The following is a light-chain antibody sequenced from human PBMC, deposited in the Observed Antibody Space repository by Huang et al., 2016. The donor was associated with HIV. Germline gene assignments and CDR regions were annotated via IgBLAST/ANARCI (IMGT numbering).Light chain of an antibody. Sequence: EIVLTQSPATLSLSPGERATLSCRARQSVSSYLAWYQQKPGQAPRLLIYDASTRATGIPARFSGSGSGTDFTLTISSLEPEDFAVYYCQQRTNWPTWTFGQGTKVEIK. J-gene: IGKJ1*01. CDR2: DAS. CDR1: QSVSSY. CDR3: QQRTNWPTWT. V-gene: IGKV3-11*01.